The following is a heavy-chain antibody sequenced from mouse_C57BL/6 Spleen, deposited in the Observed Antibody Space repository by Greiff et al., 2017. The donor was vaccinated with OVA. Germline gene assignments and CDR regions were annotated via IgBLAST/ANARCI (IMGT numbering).Heavy chain of an antibody. CDR1: GYTFTDYY. J-gene: IGHJ4*01. CDR2: INPNNGGT. CDR3: ARGGVYYSNYGGAMDY. D-gene: IGHD2-5*01. V-gene: IGHV1-26*01. Sequence: EVQLQQSGPELVKPGASVKISCKASGYTFTDYYMNWVKQSHGKSLEWIGDINPNNGGTSYNQKFKGKATLTVDKSSSTAYMELRSLTSEDSAVYYCARGGVYYSNYGGAMDYWGQGTSVTVSS.